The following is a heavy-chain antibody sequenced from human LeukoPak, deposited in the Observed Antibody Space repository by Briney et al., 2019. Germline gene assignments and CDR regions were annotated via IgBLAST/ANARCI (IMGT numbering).Heavy chain of an antibody. J-gene: IGHJ5*02. V-gene: IGHV4-59*01. D-gene: IGHD3-10*01. CDR3: ARVIRGADNWFDP. CDR1: GGSISSYY. Sequence: PSETLSLTCTVSGGSISSYYWSWIRQPPGKGLEWIGYFYYSGSTSYNPSLKSRVTISVDTPKNQFSLKLSSVTAADTAVYYCARVIRGADNWFDPWGQGTLVTVSS. CDR2: FYYSGST.